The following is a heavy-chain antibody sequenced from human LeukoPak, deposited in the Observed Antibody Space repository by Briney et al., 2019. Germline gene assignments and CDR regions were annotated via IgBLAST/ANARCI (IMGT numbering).Heavy chain of an antibody. CDR1: GYTFTSYA. Sequence: ASVKVSCKASGYTFTSYAMHWVRQAPGQRLEWMGWINAGNGNTKYSQKFQGRVTITRDTSASTAYMELSSLRSEDTAVYYCARAGVRFLEWLTTFDYWGQGTLVTVSS. D-gene: IGHD3-3*01. V-gene: IGHV1-3*01. CDR3: ARAGVRFLEWLTTFDY. J-gene: IGHJ4*02. CDR2: INAGNGNT.